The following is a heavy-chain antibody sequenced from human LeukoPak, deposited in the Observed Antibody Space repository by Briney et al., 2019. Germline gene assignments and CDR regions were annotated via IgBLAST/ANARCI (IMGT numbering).Heavy chain of an antibody. CDR2: ISGSGGST. CDR3: ARSTRSGSYTAGLNY. CDR1: GFTFSSYA. V-gene: IGHV3-23*01. J-gene: IGHJ4*02. Sequence: GGSLRLSCAASGFTFSSYAMSWVRQAPGKGLEWVSAISGSGGSTYYADSVKGRFTISRDNSKNTLYLQMNSLRAEDTAVYYCARSTRSGSYTAGLNYWGQGTLVTVSS. D-gene: IGHD1-26*01.